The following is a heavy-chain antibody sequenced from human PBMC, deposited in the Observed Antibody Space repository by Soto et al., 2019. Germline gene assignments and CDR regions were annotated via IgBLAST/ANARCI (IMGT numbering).Heavy chain of an antibody. Sequence: ASVKVSCKVSGYTLTELSMHWVRQAPGKGLEWMGGFDPEDGETIYAQKFQGRVTMTEDTSTDTAYMELSSLRSEDTAVYYCATDRTRHCSSTSCYWLDAFDIWGQGTMVTVSS. CDR1: GYTLTELS. D-gene: IGHD2-2*01. V-gene: IGHV1-24*01. J-gene: IGHJ3*02. CDR3: ATDRTRHCSSTSCYWLDAFDI. CDR2: FDPEDGET.